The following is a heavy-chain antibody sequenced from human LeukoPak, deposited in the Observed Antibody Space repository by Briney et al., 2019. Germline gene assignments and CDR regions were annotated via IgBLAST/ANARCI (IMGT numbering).Heavy chain of an antibody. CDR3: ARVISYDSSGYSNHY. J-gene: IGHJ4*02. V-gene: IGHV4-59*01. Sequence: SETLSLTCTVSGGSISSYYWSWIRQPPGKGLERIGYIYYSGSTNYNPSLKSRVTISVDTSKNQFSLKLSSVTAADTAVYYCARVISYDSSGYSNHYWGQGTLVTVSS. CDR1: GGSISSYY. D-gene: IGHD3-22*01. CDR2: IYYSGST.